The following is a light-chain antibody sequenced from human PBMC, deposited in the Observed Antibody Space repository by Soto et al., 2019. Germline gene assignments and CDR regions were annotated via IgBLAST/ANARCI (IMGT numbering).Light chain of an antibody. J-gene: IGKJ4*01. CDR2: GAS. CDR1: QSVSSSY. Sequence: EIVLTLSPGTLSLSPGERATLSCRASQSVSSSYLAWYQQKPGQAPRLLIYGASSRATGIPDRFSGSGSGTDFTLTISRLEPEDFAVYYCQQYGSSPLTFGGGTKVDIK. CDR3: QQYGSSPLT. V-gene: IGKV3-20*01.